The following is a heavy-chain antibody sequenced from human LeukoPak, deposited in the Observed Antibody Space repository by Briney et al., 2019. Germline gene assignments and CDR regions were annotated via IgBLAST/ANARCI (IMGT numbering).Heavy chain of an antibody. CDR2: IYPDDSDT. CDR1: GYSFTNYW. J-gene: IGHJ3*02. Sequence: GESLKISCKGSGYSFTNYWIGWVRQMPGKGLEWMGIIYPDDSDTTYSPSFQGQVTISADKSISTAYLQWSSLKASDTAMYYCARPGIQLWLNDAFDIWGQGTMVTVSS. V-gene: IGHV5-51*01. CDR3: ARPGIQLWLNDAFDI. D-gene: IGHD5-18*01.